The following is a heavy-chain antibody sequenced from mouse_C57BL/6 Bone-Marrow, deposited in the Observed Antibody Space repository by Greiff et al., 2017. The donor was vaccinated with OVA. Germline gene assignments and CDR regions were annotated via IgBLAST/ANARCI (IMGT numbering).Heavy chain of an antibody. D-gene: IGHD1-1*01. Sequence: VQLQESGAELVRPGASVKLSCTASGFNIKDDYMHWVKQRPEQGLEWIGWIDPENGDTEYASKFQGKVTITADTSYNTPYLQLSSLTSEDTAVYYCTIYYYGSTLDYWGQGTTLTVSS. V-gene: IGHV14-4*01. CDR1: GFNIKDDY. J-gene: IGHJ2*01. CDR3: TIYYYGSTLDY. CDR2: IDPENGDT.